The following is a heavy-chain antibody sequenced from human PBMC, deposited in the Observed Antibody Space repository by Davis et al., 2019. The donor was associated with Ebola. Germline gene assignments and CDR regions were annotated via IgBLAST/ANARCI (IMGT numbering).Heavy chain of an antibody. V-gene: IGHV3-7*01. J-gene: IGHJ6*02. D-gene: IGHD3-16*02. CDR2: IKQDGSEK. CDR1: GFTFSSYW. CDR3: ARPEGVSFYYYYGMDV. Sequence: GGSLRLSCAASGFTFSSYWMSWVRQAPGKGLEWVANIKQDGSEKYYVDSVKGRFTISRDNSKNTLYLQMNSLRAEDTAVYYCARPEGVSFYYYYGMDVWGQGTTVTVSS.